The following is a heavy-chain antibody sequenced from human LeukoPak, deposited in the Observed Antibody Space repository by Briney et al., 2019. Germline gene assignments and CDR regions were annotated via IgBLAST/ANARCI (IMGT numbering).Heavy chain of an antibody. CDR2: ISGSGGST. D-gene: IGHD3-10*01. CDR1: GFTFSSYA. Sequence: GGSLRLSCAASGFTFSSYAMSWVRQAPGKGLEWVSAISGSGGSTYYADSVKGRFTISRDNSKNTLYLQMNSLRAEDTAVYYCAKRIAYGSGSYCFDYWGQGTLVTVSS. CDR3: AKRIAYGSGSYCFDY. J-gene: IGHJ4*02. V-gene: IGHV3-23*01.